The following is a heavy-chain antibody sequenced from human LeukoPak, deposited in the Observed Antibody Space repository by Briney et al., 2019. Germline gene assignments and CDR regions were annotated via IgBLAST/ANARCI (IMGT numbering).Heavy chain of an antibody. V-gene: IGHV4-59*01. CDR2: IFYSGST. J-gene: IGHJ4*02. CDR3: ARGERDLLFDY. Sequence: SETLSLTCTVSGGSISGYYWSWIRQPPGKGLEWIGYIFYSGSTNYNPSLKSRVTISVDTSKNQFSLKLSSVTAADTAVYYCARGERDLLFDYWGQGTLVTVSS. CDR1: GGSISGYY. D-gene: IGHD1-26*01.